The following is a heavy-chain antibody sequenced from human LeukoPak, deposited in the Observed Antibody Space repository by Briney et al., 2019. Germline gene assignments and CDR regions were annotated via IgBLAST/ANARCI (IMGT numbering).Heavy chain of an antibody. CDR2: IFYSGRT. D-gene: IGHD3-16*02. J-gene: IGHJ3*02. CDR3: ARPSVGEGDLSFHDAFNI. CDR1: GGSISTYY. Sequence: SETLSLTCTVSGGSISTYYWSWIRQPPGKGLEGIGYIFYSGRTNYNPSPKSRVTISVDTSKIQFSLRLSSVTAADTAVYYCARPSVGEGDLSFHDAFNIWGQGTMVTVSS. V-gene: IGHV4-59*12.